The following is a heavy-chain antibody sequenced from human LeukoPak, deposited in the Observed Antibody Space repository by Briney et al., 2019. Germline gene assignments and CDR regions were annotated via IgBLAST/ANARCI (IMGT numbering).Heavy chain of an antibody. CDR1: GFTFSDYY. Sequence: GGSLRLSCAASGFTFSDYYMSWIRQAPGKGLEWVSYISSSGSTIYYADSVKGRSTISRDNAKNSLYLQMNSLRAEDTAVYYCARELYCGGDCYSGFDYWGQGTLVTVSS. V-gene: IGHV3-11*04. D-gene: IGHD2-21*02. CDR2: ISSSGSTI. J-gene: IGHJ4*02. CDR3: ARELYCGGDCYSGFDY.